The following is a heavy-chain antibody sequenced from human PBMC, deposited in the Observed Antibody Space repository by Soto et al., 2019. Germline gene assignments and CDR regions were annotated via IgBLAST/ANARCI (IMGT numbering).Heavy chain of an antibody. D-gene: IGHD1-26*01. CDR1: GFTFSSYA. Sequence: VGSLRLSCAASGFTFSSYAMSWVRQAPGKGLEWVSAISGSGGSTYYADSVKGRFTISRDNSKNTLYLQMNSLRAEDTAVYYCAKESVGGSSTRYFDYWGQGTLVTVSS. CDR3: AKESVGGSSTRYFDY. CDR2: ISGSGGST. V-gene: IGHV3-23*01. J-gene: IGHJ4*02.